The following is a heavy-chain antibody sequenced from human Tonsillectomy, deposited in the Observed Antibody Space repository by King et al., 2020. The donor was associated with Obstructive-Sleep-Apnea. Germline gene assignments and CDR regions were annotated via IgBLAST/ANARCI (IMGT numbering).Heavy chain of an antibody. CDR3: ARGDVVRGVTTDY. Sequence: QLVQSGGGLVKPGGSLRLSCAASGFTFSDYYMSWIRQSPGKGLEWVSYISRSSSTIYYADSVKGRFTISRDNGKNSLYLQMNSLRAEDTAVYYCARGDVVRGVTTDYWGQGTLVTVSS. D-gene: IGHD3-10*01. CDR1: GFTFSDYY. J-gene: IGHJ4*02. CDR2: ISRSSSTI. V-gene: IGHV3-11*01.